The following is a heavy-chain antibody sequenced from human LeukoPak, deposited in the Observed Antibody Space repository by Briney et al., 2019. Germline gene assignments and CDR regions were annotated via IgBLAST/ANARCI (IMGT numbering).Heavy chain of an antibody. CDR1: SDSITSYY. D-gene: IGHD3-10*01. Sequence: SETLSLTCAVSSDSITSYYWSWIRQPPGKGLEWVGYIYYTGSTNYNPSLKSRVTISQDTSKNQFSLKLNSVTAADTAVYYCARQGNYYGSGTYYSAWGQGTLVTVSS. J-gene: IGHJ4*02. CDR2: IYYTGST. CDR3: ARQGNYYGSGTYYSA. V-gene: IGHV4-59*08.